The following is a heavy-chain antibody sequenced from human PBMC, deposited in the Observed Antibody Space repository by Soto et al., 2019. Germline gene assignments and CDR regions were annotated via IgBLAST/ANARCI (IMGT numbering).Heavy chain of an antibody. D-gene: IGHD1-1*01. V-gene: IGHV3-7*03. CDR1: GFTFSNYW. CDR2: IKQDGSEK. Sequence: GGSLRLSCAASGFTFSNYWMSWVRQAPGKGLEWVANIKQDGSEKHYVDSVKGRFTMSRDNAKNSLYLQMNSLRAEDTAVYFCARESTIGPSGGMDVWGLGTTVTVSS. J-gene: IGHJ6*02. CDR3: ARESTIGPSGGMDV.